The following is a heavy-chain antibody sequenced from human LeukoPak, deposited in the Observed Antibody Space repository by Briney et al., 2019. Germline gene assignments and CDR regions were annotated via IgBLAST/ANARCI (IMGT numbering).Heavy chain of an antibody. CDR3: ARSWYFDL. CDR2: TTGSVATT. V-gene: IGHV3-23*01. J-gene: IGHJ2*01. Sequence: GGSLRLSCAASGFTFSSYVMTWGRQAPGKGLEWVTTTTGSVATTDYADSVKGRFTISRDNSKNTLSLQMNSLRAEDTAVYYCARSWYFDLWGRGTLVTVSS. CDR1: GFTFSSYV.